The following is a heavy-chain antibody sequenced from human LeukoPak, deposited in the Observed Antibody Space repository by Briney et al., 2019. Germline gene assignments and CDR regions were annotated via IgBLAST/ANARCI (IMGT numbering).Heavy chain of an antibody. CDR3: ARDLRDIVVVPAAIGASNYYYYYYMDV. D-gene: IGHD2-2*01. CDR1: GYTFTSYG. Sequence: ASVKVSCKASGYTFTSYGISWVRQAPGQGLEWMGWISAYNGNANYAQKLQGSVTMTTDTSTSTAYMELRSLRSDDTAVYYCARDLRDIVVVPAAIGASNYYYYYYMDVWGKGTTVTVSS. V-gene: IGHV1-18*01. J-gene: IGHJ6*03. CDR2: ISAYNGNA.